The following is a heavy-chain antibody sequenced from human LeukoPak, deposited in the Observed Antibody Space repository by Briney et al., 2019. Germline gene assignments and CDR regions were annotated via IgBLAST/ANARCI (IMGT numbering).Heavy chain of an antibody. CDR2: INSAGSST. J-gene: IGHJ4*02. CDR1: GFTFSSYW. V-gene: IGHV3-74*01. D-gene: IGHD2-21*02. CDR3: ARVNCGGDCYLIDC. Sequence: PGGSLRLSCAASGFTFSSYWMHWVRQAPGKGLVWVSRINSAGSSTNYADSVKGRFTISRDNAKNTLYLQMNSLRGEDTAVYYCARVNCGGDCYLIDCWGQGTLVTVSS.